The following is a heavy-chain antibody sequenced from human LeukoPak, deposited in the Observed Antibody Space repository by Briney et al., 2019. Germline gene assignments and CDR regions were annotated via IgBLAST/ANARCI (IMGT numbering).Heavy chain of an antibody. CDR1: GYIFSDYW. Sequence: PGGSLRLSCVASGYIFSDYWMNWVRQAPGKGLEWVSAISGSGGSTYYADSVKGRFTISRDNSKNTLYLQMNSLRAEDTAVYYCAKDRNRLYDSSGYRAPSFDYWGQGTLVTVSS. V-gene: IGHV3-23*01. CDR3: AKDRNRLYDSSGYRAPSFDY. D-gene: IGHD3-22*01. CDR2: ISGSGGST. J-gene: IGHJ4*02.